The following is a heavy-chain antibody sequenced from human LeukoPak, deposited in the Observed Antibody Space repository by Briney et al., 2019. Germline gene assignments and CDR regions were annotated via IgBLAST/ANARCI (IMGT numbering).Heavy chain of an antibody. CDR2: IKQDGSEK. J-gene: IGHJ6*02. D-gene: IGHD3-10*01. CDR3: ARVEETLLWFGELLDHWGMDV. Sequence: GGSLRLSCAASGFTFSSYWMSWVRQAPGKGLEWVANIKQDGSEKYYVDSVKGRFTISRDNAKNSLYLQMNSLRAEDTAVYYCARVEETLLWFGELLDHWGMDVWGQGTTVTVSS. CDR1: GFTFSSYW. V-gene: IGHV3-7*01.